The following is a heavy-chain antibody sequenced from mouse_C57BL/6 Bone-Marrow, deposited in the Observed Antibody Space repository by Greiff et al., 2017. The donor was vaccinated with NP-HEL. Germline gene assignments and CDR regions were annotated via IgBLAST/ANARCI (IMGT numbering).Heavy chain of an antibody. CDR2: IFPGSGST. CDR3: ARGYYGSFWYFDV. Sequence: QVHVKQSGPELVKPGASVKISCKASGYTFTDYYINWVKQRPGQGLEWIGWIFPGSGSTYYNEKFKGKATLTVAKSSSTAYMLLSSLTSEDSAVYSCARGYYGSFWYFDVWGTGTTVTVSS. V-gene: IGHV1-75*01. J-gene: IGHJ1*03. CDR1: GYTFTDYY. D-gene: IGHD1-1*01.